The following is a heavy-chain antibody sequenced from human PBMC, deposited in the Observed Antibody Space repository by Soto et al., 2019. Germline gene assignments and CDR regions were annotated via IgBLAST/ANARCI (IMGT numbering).Heavy chain of an antibody. CDR1: GYTFTSYA. CDR2: INGGKGET. CDR3: VRDNGYQVLWA. D-gene: IGHD6-13*01. Sequence: QVHLVQSGAEGKKPGASVMVSCKASGYTFTSYAIHWVRQAPGQRPEWMGWINGGKGETKYAQQFQGRVTFTRDTSATTVYMELRSLSSEDTAVYYCVRDNGYQVLWAWGQGTTVTVSS. V-gene: IGHV1-3*01. J-gene: IGHJ6*02.